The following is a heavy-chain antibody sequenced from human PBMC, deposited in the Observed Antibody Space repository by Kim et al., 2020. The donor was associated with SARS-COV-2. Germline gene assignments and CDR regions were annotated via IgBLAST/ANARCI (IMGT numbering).Heavy chain of an antibody. D-gene: IGHD7-27*01. V-gene: IGHV3-43*01. J-gene: IGHJ4*02. CDR3: AKGQGGSGAPIDH. Sequence: YYGDSVKSRFTISRDNSKKSLILQMNSLRSEDTATYYCAKGQGGSGAPIDHWGQGTLVTVSS.